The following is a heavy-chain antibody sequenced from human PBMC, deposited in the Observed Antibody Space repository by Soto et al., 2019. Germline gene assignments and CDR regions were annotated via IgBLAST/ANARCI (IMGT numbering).Heavy chain of an antibody. V-gene: IGHV1-69*02. J-gene: IGHJ4*02. CDR3: ARIDYDILTGYYVDY. CDR2: IIPILGIA. CDR1: GGTFSSYT. Sequence: QVQLVQSGAEVKKPGSSVKVSCKASGGTFSSYTISWVRQAPGQGLAWMGRIIPILGIANYAQKFQGRVTITADKSTSTAYMELSSLRSEDTAVYYCARIDYDILTGYYVDYWGQGTLVTVSS. D-gene: IGHD3-9*01.